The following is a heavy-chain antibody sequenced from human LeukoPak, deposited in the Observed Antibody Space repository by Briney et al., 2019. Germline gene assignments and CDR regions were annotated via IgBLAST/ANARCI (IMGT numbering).Heavy chain of an antibody. CDR2: IKQDGSEK. Sequence: GGSLRLSCAASGFTFSSYGMHWVRQAPGKGLEWVANIKQDGSEKYYVDSVKGRFTISRDNAKNSLYLQMNSLRAEDTAVYYCARSWIDFDYWGQGTLVTVSS. J-gene: IGHJ4*02. CDR3: ARSWIDFDY. CDR1: GFTFSSYG. D-gene: IGHD6-13*01. V-gene: IGHV3-7*01.